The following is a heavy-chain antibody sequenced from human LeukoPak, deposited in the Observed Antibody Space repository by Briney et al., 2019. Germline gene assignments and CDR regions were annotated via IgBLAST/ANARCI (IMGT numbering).Heavy chain of an antibody. V-gene: IGHV3-23*01. CDR1: GFTFSSYA. D-gene: IGHD1-26*01. CDR2: ISGSGGST. J-gene: IGHJ4*02. Sequence: GGSLRLSCAASGFTFSSYAMSWVRQTPGKGLEWVSVISGSGGSTYYADSVKGRFTISRDNSKNTLYLQMNSLRAEDTAVYYCATGLYSGSYSGFDYWGQGTLVTVSS. CDR3: ATGLYSGSYSGFDY.